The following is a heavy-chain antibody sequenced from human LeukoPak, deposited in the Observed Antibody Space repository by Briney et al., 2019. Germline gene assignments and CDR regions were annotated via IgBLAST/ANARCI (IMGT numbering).Heavy chain of an antibody. D-gene: IGHD4/OR15-4a*01. CDR2: IKSKTDGGTR. Sequence: GGSLRLSCAVSGFTSSNAWMSWVRQAPGKGLEWVGRIKSKTDGGTRDYAAPVKGRFTISRDDSKNTLYLQMNSPKTEDTAVYYCTTFDYAAFLIWGQGTMVTVSS. J-gene: IGHJ3*02. CDR1: GFTSSNAW. CDR3: TTFDYAAFLI. V-gene: IGHV3-15*01.